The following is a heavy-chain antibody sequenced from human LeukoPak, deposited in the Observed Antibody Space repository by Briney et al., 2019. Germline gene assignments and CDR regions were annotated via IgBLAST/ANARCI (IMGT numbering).Heavy chain of an antibody. CDR1: GDTFSSYA. Sequence: GASVKVSCKASGDTFSSYAISWVRQAPGQGLEWMGRIIPIFGTANYAQKFQGRVTITTDESTSTAYMELSSLRSEDTAVYYCARESGSSGPTDSPELDYWGQGTLVTVSS. J-gene: IGHJ4*02. D-gene: IGHD3-10*01. V-gene: IGHV1-69*05. CDR2: IIPIFGTA. CDR3: ARESGSSGPTDSPELDY.